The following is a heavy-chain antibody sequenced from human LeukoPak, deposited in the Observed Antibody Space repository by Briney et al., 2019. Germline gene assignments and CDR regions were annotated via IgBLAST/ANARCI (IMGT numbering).Heavy chain of an antibody. D-gene: IGHD2-2*01. Sequence: GGSLRLSCAASGFTFSSYSMNWVRQSPGKGLEWVSYISSSSNTIYYADSVKGRFAISRDNANNSLCLQMNSLRAEDTAVYYCAKDKYQLLPGAFDIWGQGTMVTVSS. CDR1: GFTFSSYS. J-gene: IGHJ3*02. V-gene: IGHV3-48*01. CDR3: AKDKYQLLPGAFDI. CDR2: ISSSSNTI.